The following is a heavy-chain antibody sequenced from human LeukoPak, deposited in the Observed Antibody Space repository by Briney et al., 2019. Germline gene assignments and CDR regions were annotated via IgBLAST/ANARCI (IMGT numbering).Heavy chain of an antibody. CDR2: ISGRADST. CDR3: AEHDSSYYYYMDV. V-gene: IGHV3-23*01. CDR1: GFTFSSYA. Sequence: PGGSLRLSCAASGFTFSSYAMSWVRQAPGKGLEWVSGISGRADSTYYADSVKGRFTISRDNSKNTLNLQMNSLRAEDTAEYYCAEHDSSYYYYMDVWGKGTTVTVSS. D-gene: IGHD2-21*02. J-gene: IGHJ6*03.